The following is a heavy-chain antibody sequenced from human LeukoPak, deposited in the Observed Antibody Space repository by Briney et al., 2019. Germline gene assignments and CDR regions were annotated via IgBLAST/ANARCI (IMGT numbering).Heavy chain of an antibody. CDR1: GFTFSSYS. Sequence: GALRLSCAASGFTFSSYSMNWVRQAPGKGLEWIGEINHSGSTNYNPSLKSRVTISVDTSKNQFSLKLSSVTAADTAVYYCARGFDPWGQGTLVTVSS. J-gene: IGHJ5*02. V-gene: IGHV4-34*01. CDR3: ARGFDP. CDR2: INHSGST.